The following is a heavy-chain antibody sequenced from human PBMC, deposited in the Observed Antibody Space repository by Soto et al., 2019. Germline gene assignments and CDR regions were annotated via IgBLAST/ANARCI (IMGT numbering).Heavy chain of an antibody. V-gene: IGHV3-30-3*01. D-gene: IGHD3-10*01. Sequence: ESGGGVVQPGRSLRLSCAASGFTFSSYAMHWVRQAPGKGLEWVAVISYDGSNKYYADSVKGRFTISRDNSKNTLYLQINSLRAADTAVYYCARRITMVRDHPFDYWGQGTLVTVSS. CDR2: ISYDGSNK. J-gene: IGHJ4*02. CDR3: ARRITMVRDHPFDY. CDR1: GFTFSSYA.